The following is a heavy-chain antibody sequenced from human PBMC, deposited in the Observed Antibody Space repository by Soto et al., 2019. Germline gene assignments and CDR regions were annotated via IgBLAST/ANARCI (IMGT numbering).Heavy chain of an antibody. Sequence: QVQLVESGGGVVQPGRSLRLSCAASGFTFSGYAMHWVRQAPGKGLEWVAVISYDGSNKYYADSVKGRFTISRDNSKNTLCLQMNGLRPEDAAVYYCARDQYDILTGPNYWGQGTLVTVSS. D-gene: IGHD3-9*01. CDR2: ISYDGSNK. CDR1: GFTFSGYA. CDR3: ARDQYDILTGPNY. J-gene: IGHJ4*02. V-gene: IGHV3-30-3*01.